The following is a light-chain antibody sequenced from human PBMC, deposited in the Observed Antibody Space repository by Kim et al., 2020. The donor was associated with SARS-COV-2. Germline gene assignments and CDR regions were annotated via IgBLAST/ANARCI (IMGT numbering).Light chain of an antibody. CDR2: DTY. CDR1: TEPVTSNLY. J-gene: IGLJ3*02. V-gene: IGLV7-46*01. Sequence: PGGTVTLTCGSSTEPVTSNLYGYWFQQRPGQVPTTLIFDTYLKPARTPDRFSGSLIGDKAALTISGAQPEDEADYFCSLSYSGVWVFGGGTKLTVL. CDR3: SLSYSGVWV.